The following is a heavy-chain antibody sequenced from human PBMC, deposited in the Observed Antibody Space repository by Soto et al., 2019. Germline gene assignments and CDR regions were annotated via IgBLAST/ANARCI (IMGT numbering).Heavy chain of an antibody. CDR2: IYHSGST. V-gene: IGHV4-30-2*01. CDR1: GGSISSGGYS. CDR3: ARAGGLGAVAADY. Sequence: QLQLQESGSGLVKPSQTLSLTCAVSGGSISSGGYSWSWIRQPPGKGLEWIGYIYHSGSTYSNPSLKSRVTISVDRSKNQFSLKLRSVTAADTAVYYCARAGGLGAVAADYWGQGTLVTVSS. D-gene: IGHD6-19*01. J-gene: IGHJ4*02.